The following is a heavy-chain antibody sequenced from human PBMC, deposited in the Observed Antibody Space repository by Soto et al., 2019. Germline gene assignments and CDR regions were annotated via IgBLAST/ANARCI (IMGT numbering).Heavy chain of an antibody. J-gene: IGHJ3*02. CDR2: ISYDGSNK. CDR3: AKVGRVVVAASDAFDI. D-gene: IGHD2-15*01. Sequence: GGSLRLSCAASGFTFSSYGMHWVRQAPGKGLEWVAIISYDGSNKYYADSVKGRFTISRDNSKNTLYLQMNSLRAEDTAVYYCAKVGRVVVAASDAFDIWGQGTMVTVSS. V-gene: IGHV3-30*18. CDR1: GFTFSSYG.